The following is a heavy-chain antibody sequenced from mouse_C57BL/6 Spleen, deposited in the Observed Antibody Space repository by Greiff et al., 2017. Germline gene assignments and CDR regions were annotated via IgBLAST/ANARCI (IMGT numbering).Heavy chain of an antibody. J-gene: IGHJ3*01. D-gene: IGHD2-3*01. Sequence: DVQLVESGGDLVKPGGSLKLSCAASVFTFSSYGMSWVRQTPDQRLEWVATISSGGSYTYYPDSVKGRFTISRDNAKNTLYLQMSSLKSEDTAMYYCARQDGPFAYWGQGTLVTVSA. CDR3: ARQDGPFAY. CDR1: VFTFSSYG. CDR2: ISSGGSYT. V-gene: IGHV5-6*01.